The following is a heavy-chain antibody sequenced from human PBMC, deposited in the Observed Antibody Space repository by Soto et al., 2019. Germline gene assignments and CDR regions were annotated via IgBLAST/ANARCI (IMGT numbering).Heavy chain of an antibody. CDR3: GAAVNYDFWSGLYYYYYMDV. J-gene: IGHJ6*03. D-gene: IGHD3-3*01. Sequence: ASVKVSCKASGYTFTSYYMHWVRQAPGQGLEWMGIINPSSGSTSYAQKFQGRVTMTRDTSTSTAYMELSSLRSEDTAVYYCGAAVNYDFWSGLYYYYYMDVWGKGTTVTVSS. V-gene: IGHV1-46*01. CDR2: INPSSGST. CDR1: GYTFTSYY.